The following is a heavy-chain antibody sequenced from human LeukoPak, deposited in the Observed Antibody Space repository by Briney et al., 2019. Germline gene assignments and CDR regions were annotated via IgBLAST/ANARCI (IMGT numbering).Heavy chain of an antibody. D-gene: IGHD6-6*01. V-gene: IGHV4-4*07. CDR3: ARDPARPEDYYYYYMDV. CDR2: IYTSGST. Sequence: PSETLSLTCAVYGGSFSSYYWSWIRQPAGKGLEWIGRIYTSGSTNYNPSLKSRVTMSVDTSKNQFSLKLSSVTAADTAVYYCARDPARPEDYYYYYMDVWGKGTTVTVSS. J-gene: IGHJ6*03. CDR1: GGSFSSYY.